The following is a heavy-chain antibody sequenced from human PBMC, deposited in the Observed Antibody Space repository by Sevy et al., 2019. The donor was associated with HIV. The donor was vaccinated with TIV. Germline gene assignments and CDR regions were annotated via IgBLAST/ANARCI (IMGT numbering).Heavy chain of an antibody. CDR3: ARETDIVVVPAAVTRYYYYGMDV. CDR2: ISAYNGNT. V-gene: IGHV1-18*01. Sequence: ASVKVSCKASGYTFTSYGISWVRQAPGQGLEWMGWISAYNGNTNYAQKLQGRVTMTTDTSTSTAYMELRSLRSDDTAVYYCARETDIVVVPAAVTRYYYYGMDVWGQGTTVTVSS. J-gene: IGHJ6*02. CDR1: GYTFTSYG. D-gene: IGHD2-2*01.